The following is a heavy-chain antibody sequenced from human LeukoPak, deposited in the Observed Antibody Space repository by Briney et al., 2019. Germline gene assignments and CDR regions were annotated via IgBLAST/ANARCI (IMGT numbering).Heavy chain of an antibody. CDR3: ARSFGPYYGSGSYYNYFDP. D-gene: IGHD3-10*01. V-gene: IGHV4-4*02. Sequence: SGTLSLTCAVSGGSISSSNWWNWVRQPPGKGLEWIGEIYHSGDTNYNPSLKSRVTISVDKSKNQFSLKPSSVTAADTAVYFCARSFGPYYGSGSYYNYFDPWGQGTLVTVSS. J-gene: IGHJ5*02. CDR2: IYHSGDT. CDR1: GGSISSSNW.